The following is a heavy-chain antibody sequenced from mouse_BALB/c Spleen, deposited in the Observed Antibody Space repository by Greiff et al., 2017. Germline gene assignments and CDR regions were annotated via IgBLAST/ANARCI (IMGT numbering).Heavy chain of an antibody. Sequence: EVLLQQSGPELVKPGASVKMSCKASGYTFTSYVMHWVKQTPGQGLEWIGYINPYNDGTKYNEKFKGKATLTSDKSSSTDYMELSSLTSEDSAVYYYASWGYNDDSSYSLDYWGQGTSVTVSS. V-gene: IGHV1-14*01. CDR1: GYTFTSYV. CDR3: ASWGYNDDSSYSLDY. CDR2: INPYNDGT. D-gene: IGHD2-13*01. J-gene: IGHJ4*01.